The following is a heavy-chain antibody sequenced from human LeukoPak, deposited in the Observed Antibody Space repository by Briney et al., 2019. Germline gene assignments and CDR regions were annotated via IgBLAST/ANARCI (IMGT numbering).Heavy chain of an antibody. D-gene: IGHD1-7*01. J-gene: IGHJ4*02. CDR1: GFTFNSYA. V-gene: IGHV3-23*01. CDR2: ISGSGGST. Sequence: GGSLRLSCAASGFTFNSYAMNWVRQAPGKGLEWVSAISGSGGSTYYADSVKGRFTIFRDNSKNTLYLQMNSLRAEDTAVYYCAKAGTGTTTLTGFFDYWGQGTLVTVSS. CDR3: AKAGTGTTTLTGFFDY.